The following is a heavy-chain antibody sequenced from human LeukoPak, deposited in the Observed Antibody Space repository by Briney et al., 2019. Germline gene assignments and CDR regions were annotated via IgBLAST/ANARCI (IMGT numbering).Heavy chain of an antibody. V-gene: IGHV1-8*01. CDR1: GYTFTSFD. D-gene: IGHD4-11*01. CDR3: YSNYGDSFDY. J-gene: IGHJ4*01. Sequence: ASVKVSCKASGYTFTSFDINWVRQATGQGLEWMGWMNPNSGSTGYAQKFQGRLTITKNTSISTAYMELSSLRSEDTAVYYCYSNYGDSFDYWGHGTLVTVSS. CDR2: MNPNSGST.